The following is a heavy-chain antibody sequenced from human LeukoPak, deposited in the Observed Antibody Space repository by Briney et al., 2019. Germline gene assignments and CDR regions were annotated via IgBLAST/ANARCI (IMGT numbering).Heavy chain of an antibody. Sequence: GGSLRLSCAASGFTFSSYAMSWVRQAPGKGLEWVSAISGSGGSTYYADSVKGRFTISRDNSRNTLYLQMNSPRAEDTAVYYCAKDISGYYRPFDYWGQGTLVTVSS. CDR3: AKDISGYYRPFDY. V-gene: IGHV3-23*01. J-gene: IGHJ4*02. CDR2: ISGSGGST. D-gene: IGHD3-22*01. CDR1: GFTFSSYA.